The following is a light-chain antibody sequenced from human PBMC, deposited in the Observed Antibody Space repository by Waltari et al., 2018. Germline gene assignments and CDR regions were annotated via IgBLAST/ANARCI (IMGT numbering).Light chain of an antibody. J-gene: IGLJ1*01. Sequence: QSALIQPASVSGSPGQSITISCTGSRHDVGGFDFVSWYQQHPGKAPKIIIFDVNNLPSGVSDRFSASKSGNTASLTISGLQPEDEAEYHCSSCTSSGGPYVFGTGTKVTVL. CDR1: RHDVGGFDF. CDR2: DVN. CDR3: SSCTSSGGPYV. V-gene: IGLV2-14*01.